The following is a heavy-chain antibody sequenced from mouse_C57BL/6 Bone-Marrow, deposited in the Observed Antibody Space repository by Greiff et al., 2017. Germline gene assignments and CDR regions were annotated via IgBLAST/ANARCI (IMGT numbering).Heavy chain of an antibody. CDR3: AREGIYYDYSWFAY. J-gene: IGHJ3*01. CDR2: IYPGSGST. D-gene: IGHD2-4*01. V-gene: IGHV1-55*01. Sequence: VQLQESGAELVKPGASVKMSCKASGYTFTSYWITWVKQRPGQGLEWIGDIYPGSGSTNYNEKFKSKATLTVDTSSSTAYMQLSSLTSEDSAVYYCAREGIYYDYSWFAYWGQGTLVTVSA. CDR1: GYTFTSYW.